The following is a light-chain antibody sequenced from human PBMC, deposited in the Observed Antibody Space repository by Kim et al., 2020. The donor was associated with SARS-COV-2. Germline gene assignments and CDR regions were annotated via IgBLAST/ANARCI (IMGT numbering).Light chain of an antibody. CDR3: QAGDSSTWV. CDR1: KLGDRY. V-gene: IGLV3-1*01. Sequence: VSPGQTASITCYGDKLGDRYACWYQQKPGQSPVLVIYQDSKRPSGIPERFSGSNSGNTATLTISGTQAMDEADYYCQAGDSSTWVFGGGTQLTVL. J-gene: IGLJ3*02. CDR2: QDS.